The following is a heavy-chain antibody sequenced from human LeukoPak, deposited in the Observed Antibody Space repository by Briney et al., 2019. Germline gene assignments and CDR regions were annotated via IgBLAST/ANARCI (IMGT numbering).Heavy chain of an antibody. CDR2: IYYSGST. Sequence: SVTLSLTRTVSGGSLSSGGYYWSSIRPHPGKGLEWIGYIYYSGSTYYNPSLKSRVTISVDTSKNQFSLKLSSVTAADTDLDYCARCGKDGDYVQDWGQVTLVTVSS. CDR1: GGSLSSGGYY. D-gene: IGHD4-17*01. V-gene: IGHV4-31*03. J-gene: IGHJ4*02. CDR3: ARCGKDGDYVQD.